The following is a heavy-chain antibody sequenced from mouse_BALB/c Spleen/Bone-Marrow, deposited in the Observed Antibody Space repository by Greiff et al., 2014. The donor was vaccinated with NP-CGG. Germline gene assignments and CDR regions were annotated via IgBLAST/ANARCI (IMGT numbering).Heavy chain of an antibody. CDR1: GYAFSSYW. V-gene: IGHV1-80*01. CDR3: ARWITTVVAPYVMDY. CDR2: IYPGDGDT. Sequence: VQLQQSEAELVRPGSSVKISCKASGYAFSSYWMNWVKQRPGQGLEWIGQIYPGDGDTNYNGKFKGKATLTADKSSSTAYMQLSSLTSEDSAVYFCARWITTVVAPYVMDYWGQGTSVTVSS. J-gene: IGHJ4*01. D-gene: IGHD1-1*01.